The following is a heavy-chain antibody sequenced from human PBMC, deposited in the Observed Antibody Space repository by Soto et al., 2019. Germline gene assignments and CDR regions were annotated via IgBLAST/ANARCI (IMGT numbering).Heavy chain of an antibody. Sequence: GGSLRLSCAASGFTFSSYAMSWVRQAPGKGLEWVSAISGSGGSTYYADSVKGRFTISRDNSKNTLYLQMNGLRAEDTAVYYCAKLNYYDSSGPSDYWGQGTLVNVSS. CDR2: ISGSGGST. D-gene: IGHD3-22*01. CDR3: AKLNYYDSSGPSDY. V-gene: IGHV3-23*01. J-gene: IGHJ4*02. CDR1: GFTFSSYA.